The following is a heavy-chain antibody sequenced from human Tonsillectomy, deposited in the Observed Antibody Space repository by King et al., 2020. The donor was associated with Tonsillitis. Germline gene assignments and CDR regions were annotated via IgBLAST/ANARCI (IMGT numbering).Heavy chain of an antibody. Sequence: VQLVQSGAEVKKPGASVKVSCKASGYTFTTYTMHWVRQAPGQRLEWMGWINAGNGNTKYSQKFQGRVTITRDTSASTAYMELSSLRSEDTSVYYCAREELATDAFDIWGQGTMVTVSS. CDR2: INAGNGNT. J-gene: IGHJ3*02. V-gene: IGHV1-3*01. CDR1: GYTFTTYT. CDR3: AREELATDAFDI. D-gene: IGHD3-10*01.